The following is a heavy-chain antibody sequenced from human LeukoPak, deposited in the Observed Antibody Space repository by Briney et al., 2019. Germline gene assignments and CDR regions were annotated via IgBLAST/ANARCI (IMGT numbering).Heavy chain of an antibody. V-gene: IGHV1-2*02. CDR3: ARVRYCSGGSCYSHDAFDI. Sequence: ASVKVSCKASGYTFTGYYMHWVRQAPGQGLEWMGWINPNSGGTNYAQKFQGRVTMTRDTSISTAYMELSRLRSDDTAVYYCARVRYCSGGSCYSHDAFDIWGQGTMVTVSS. J-gene: IGHJ3*02. CDR1: GYTFTGYY. CDR2: INPNSGGT. D-gene: IGHD2-15*01.